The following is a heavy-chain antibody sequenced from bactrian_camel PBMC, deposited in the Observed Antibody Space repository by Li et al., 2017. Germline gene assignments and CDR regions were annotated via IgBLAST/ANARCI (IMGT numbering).Heavy chain of an antibody. CDR3: AAEEVGAITNTKWDRNTFSS. V-gene: IGHV3S53*01. Sequence: VQLVESGGGSVQSGGSLRLSCEASGYTYSIYCMAWFRQAPSKERKGVAAVDYDGTTSYADSVQGRFTISQDNAKRTVYLRMNNLKPEDTAAYYCAAEEVGAITNTKWDRNTFSSWGPGTQVTVS. J-gene: IGHJ6*01. CDR1: GYTYSIYC. D-gene: IGHD4*01. CDR2: VDYDGTT.